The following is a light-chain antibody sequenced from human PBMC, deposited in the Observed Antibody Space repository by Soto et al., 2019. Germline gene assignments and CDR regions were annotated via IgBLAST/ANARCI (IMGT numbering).Light chain of an antibody. V-gene: IGKV1-5*01. CDR1: QSIRSW. J-gene: IGKJ1*01. Sequence: DIKMTQSPSTLSASVGDRVTITCRASQSIRSWLAWYQQKPGKAPKLLIFDASTLQSGVPSRFSGSGSGTEFTLTISSLQPDDFATYYCQEYHSYTWTFGQGANVDVK. CDR2: DAS. CDR3: QEYHSYTWT.